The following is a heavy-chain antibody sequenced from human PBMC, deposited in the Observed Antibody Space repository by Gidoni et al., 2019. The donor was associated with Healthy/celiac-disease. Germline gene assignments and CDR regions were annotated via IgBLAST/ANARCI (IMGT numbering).Heavy chain of an antibody. CDR2: INAGNGNT. CDR1: GSTFPIYA. J-gene: IGHJ3*02. Sequence: QVQLVQSGAEVKKPGASLKVPCKASGSTFPIYALHWVRQAPGQRIAWMGWINAGNGNTKYSQKFQGRVTITRDTSASTAYMGLSSLRSEDTAVYYCARQRSITIFGVVTDAFDIWGQGTMVTVSS. D-gene: IGHD3-3*01. CDR3: ARQRSITIFGVVTDAFDI. V-gene: IGHV1-3*01.